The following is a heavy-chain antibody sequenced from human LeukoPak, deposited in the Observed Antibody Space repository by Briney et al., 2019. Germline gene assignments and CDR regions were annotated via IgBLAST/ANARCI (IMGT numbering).Heavy chain of an antibody. Sequence: PGGSLRLSCAASGFTFSGYAMHWVRQAPGKGLEWVAVISYDGSNKYYADSVKGRFTISRDNSKNTLYLQMNSLRAEDTAVYYCARTPIWVKSGGYFDYWGQGTLVTVSS. CDR1: GFTFSGYA. V-gene: IGHV3-30-3*01. J-gene: IGHJ4*02. D-gene: IGHD7-27*01. CDR3: ARTPIWVKSGGYFDY. CDR2: ISYDGSNK.